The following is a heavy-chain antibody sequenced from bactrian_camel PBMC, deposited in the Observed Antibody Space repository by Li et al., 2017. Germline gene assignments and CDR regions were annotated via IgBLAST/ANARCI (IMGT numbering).Heavy chain of an antibody. D-gene: IGHD3*01. Sequence: HVQLVESGGGSVQAGGSLRLSCTASGLTTSTYCMRWFRQSPGKEREGVASIFSNGGTTYADSVKGRFLISKDNSKNTPYLQMNSLEPEDTAMYYCAAHPRNGYCSLRPADFVYWGQGTQVTVS. CDR2: IFSNGGT. CDR1: GLTTSTYC. V-gene: IGHV3S26*01. CDR3: AAHPRNGYCSLRPADFVY. J-gene: IGHJ6*01.